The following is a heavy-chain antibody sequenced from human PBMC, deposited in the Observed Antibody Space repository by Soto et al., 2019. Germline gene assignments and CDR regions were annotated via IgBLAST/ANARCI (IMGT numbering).Heavy chain of an antibody. CDR2: IQSDGSIT. J-gene: IGHJ4*02. CDR1: GFTFSSYW. D-gene: IGHD1-1*01. Sequence: EVQLVESGGGLVQPGGSLRLSCAASGFTFSSYWMHWVHQVPGKGLMWVSRIQSDGSITTYADSVKGRFTISRDNAKNTLFLQMSSLRSEDTAVYYCVRDLDHFDYWGQGILVTVSS. V-gene: IGHV3-74*03. CDR3: VRDLDHFDY.